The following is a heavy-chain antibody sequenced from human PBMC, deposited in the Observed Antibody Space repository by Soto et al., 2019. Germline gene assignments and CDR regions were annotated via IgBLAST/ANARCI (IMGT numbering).Heavy chain of an antibody. CDR2: IYYSGKT. J-gene: IGHJ6*02. CDR3: AKERYYYGSGSPYYYGMDV. V-gene: IGHV4-31*03. D-gene: IGHD3-10*01. Sequence: PSETLSLTCTVSGGSISYGGYYWNWIRQLPGKDLEWIGYIYYSGKTYYKPYLKSRITMSVNTSKKKLYLRLSSVTAEETAEYFCAKERYYYGSGSPYYYGMDVWGQGTTVT. CDR1: GGSISYGGYY.